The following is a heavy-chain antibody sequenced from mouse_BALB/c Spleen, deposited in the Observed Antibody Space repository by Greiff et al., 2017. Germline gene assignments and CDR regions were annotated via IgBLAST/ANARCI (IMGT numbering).Heavy chain of an antibody. CDR3: ARSIGSGYDYDLDY. CDR1: GYTFTSYT. V-gene: IGHV1-4*01. D-gene: IGHD2-4*01. CDR2: INPSSGYT. J-gene: IGHJ2*01. Sequence: VKLMESGAELARPGASVKMSCKASGYTFTSYTMHWVKQRPGQGLEWIGYINPSSGYTNYNQKFKDKATLTADKSSSTAYMQLSSLTSEDSAVYYCARSIGSGYDYDLDYWGQGTTLTVSS.